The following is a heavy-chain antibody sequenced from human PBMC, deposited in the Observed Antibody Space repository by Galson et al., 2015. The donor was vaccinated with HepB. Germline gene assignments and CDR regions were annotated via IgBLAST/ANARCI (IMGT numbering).Heavy chain of an antibody. CDR3: ALSIAARPGPCGTMDV. J-gene: IGHJ6*02. D-gene: IGHD6-6*01. V-gene: IGHV4-39*01. CDR1: GGSISRDGYY. CDR2: IYYSGST. Sequence: ETLSLTCTVSGGSISRDGYYWGWIRQPPGRGLEWIGSIYYSGSTFYNPSLKSRVTMSVDTSKNQFSLQLSSVTAADTAVYYCALSIAARPGPCGTMDVWGQGTTGSVSS.